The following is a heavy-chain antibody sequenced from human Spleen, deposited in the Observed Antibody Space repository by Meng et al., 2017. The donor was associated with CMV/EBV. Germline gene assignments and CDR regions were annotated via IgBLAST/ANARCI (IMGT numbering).Heavy chain of an antibody. CDR3: AKDQHSNPFYYVLDV. D-gene: IGHD5-18*01. CDR1: GFTFSDYY. J-gene: IGHJ6*02. Sequence: GGSLRLSCAASGFTFSDYYMSWIRQAPGKGLEWVSYISSSGSTIYYADSVKGRFTISRDNSKNTLYLQMDNLGAEDTALYYCAKDQHSNPFYYVLDVWGQGTAVTVSS. CDR2: ISSSGSTI. V-gene: IGHV3-11*04.